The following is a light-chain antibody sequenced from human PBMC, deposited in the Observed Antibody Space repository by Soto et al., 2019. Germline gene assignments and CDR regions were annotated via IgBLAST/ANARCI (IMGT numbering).Light chain of an antibody. J-gene: IGLJ1*01. V-gene: IGLV1-47*01. Sequence: QSVLTQPPSASGTPGQRVTISCSGGTSSIGRNYVYWYQQFPGTAPKLVIYRNNQRPSGVPDRFSGSKSGTSASLAIRGLRSEDEADYYCAAWDDSLSGLYVFGTGTKVTVL. CDR1: TSSIGRNY. CDR3: AAWDDSLSGLYV. CDR2: RNN.